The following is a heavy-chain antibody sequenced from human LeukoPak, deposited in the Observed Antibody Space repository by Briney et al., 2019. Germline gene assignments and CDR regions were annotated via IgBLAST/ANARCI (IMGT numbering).Heavy chain of an antibody. J-gene: IGHJ3*02. Sequence: GGSLRLSCAASGFTFTSYSMSWVRQAPGKGLEGVSSISPVATDRVYADPVKGRFTISKDNSKNPLYVQMNSLRVEDTAIYYCARGGRAQGPFDIWGQGTVVTVSS. CDR1: GFTFTSYS. CDR3: ARGGRAQGPFDI. V-gene: IGHV3-23*01. CDR2: ISPVATDR.